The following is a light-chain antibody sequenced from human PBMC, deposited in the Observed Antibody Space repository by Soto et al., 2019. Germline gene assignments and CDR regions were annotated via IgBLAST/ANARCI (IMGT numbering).Light chain of an antibody. CDR3: QQYNSYIT. V-gene: IGKV1-5*01. J-gene: IGKJ5*01. CDR1: QSIRSW. CDR2: DAS. Sequence: IQMTQSPSTLPASVGDRVTVTCRASQSIRSWLAWYQQKPGKAPKLLIYDASSLESGVPSRFSGSGSGTEFTLTISSLQPDDFATYYCQQYNSYITFGQGTRLAI.